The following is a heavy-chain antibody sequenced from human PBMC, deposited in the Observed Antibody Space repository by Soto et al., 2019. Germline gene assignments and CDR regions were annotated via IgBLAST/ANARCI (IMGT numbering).Heavy chain of an antibody. V-gene: IGHV1-2*02. Sequence: RASVKVSCKASGYTFTGYYMHWVRQAPGQGLEWMGWINPNSGGTNYAQKFQGRVTMTRDTSISTAYMELSRLRSDDTAVYYCAVSLRPYDSSGYYYAWGQGTLVTVSS. D-gene: IGHD3-22*01. J-gene: IGHJ5*02. CDR2: INPNSGGT. CDR1: GYTFTGYY. CDR3: AVSLRPYDSSGYYYA.